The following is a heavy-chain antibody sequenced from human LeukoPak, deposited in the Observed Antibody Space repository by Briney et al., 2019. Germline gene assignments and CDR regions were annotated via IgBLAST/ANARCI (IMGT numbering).Heavy chain of an antibody. CDR1: GFTFSSYG. V-gene: IGHV3-23*01. CDR2: ISASGGST. D-gene: IGHD6-13*01. CDR3: AKNSMSRSWNYHYGMDV. Sequence: EGSLRLSCAASGFTFSSYGMSWVRQAPGKGLEWVSGISASGGSTAYADSVKGRFTVSRDNSNNTMYLQVNSLRAEDTALYYCAKNSMSRSWNYHYGMDVWGQGTTVLVSS. J-gene: IGHJ6*02.